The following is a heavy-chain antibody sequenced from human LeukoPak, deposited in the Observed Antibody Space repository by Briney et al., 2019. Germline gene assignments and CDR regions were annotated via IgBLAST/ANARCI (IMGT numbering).Heavy chain of an antibody. CDR3: ARGEAAANVYSDY. Sequence: ASVKVSCKASGYTFTSYGITWVRQAPGQGLEWMGWISANNGYTNYAQKLQGRVTMTIDTSTTIAYMELRSLRSDDTAVYYCARGEAAANVYSDYWGQGTLDTVSS. D-gene: IGHD2-2*01. CDR1: GYTFTSYG. J-gene: IGHJ4*02. V-gene: IGHV1-18*01. CDR2: ISANNGYT.